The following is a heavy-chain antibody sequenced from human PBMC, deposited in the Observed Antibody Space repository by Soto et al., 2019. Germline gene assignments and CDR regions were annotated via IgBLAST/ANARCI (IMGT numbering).Heavy chain of an antibody. D-gene: IGHD2-8*02. Sequence: QVQLVESGGGVVQPGRSLTLSCAASGFTFSNYAMHWVRQAPGKGLEWVAVISYDGSNKYYADSVKGRFTISRDNSKNTLYLQKNSLRAEDTAVYYCARARTARAAWCDYWGQGTLVTVSS. CDR2: ISYDGSNK. J-gene: IGHJ4*02. V-gene: IGHV3-30-3*01. CDR1: GFTFSNYA. CDR3: ARARTARAAWCDY.